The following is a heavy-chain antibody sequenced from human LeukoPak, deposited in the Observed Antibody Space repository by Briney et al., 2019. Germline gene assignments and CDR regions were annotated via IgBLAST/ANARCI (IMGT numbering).Heavy chain of an antibody. J-gene: IGHJ5*02. Sequence: GGSLRLSCAASGFTFSSHGMHWVRQAPGKGWGWWPVISYDGSNKYYADSVKGRFTISRDNSKNTLYLQMNSLRAEDTAVYYCAKRGFGDFPPWFDPWGQGTLVTVSS. D-gene: IGHD3-10*01. CDR3: AKRGFGDFPPWFDP. CDR2: ISYDGSNK. V-gene: IGHV3-30*18. CDR1: GFTFSSHG.